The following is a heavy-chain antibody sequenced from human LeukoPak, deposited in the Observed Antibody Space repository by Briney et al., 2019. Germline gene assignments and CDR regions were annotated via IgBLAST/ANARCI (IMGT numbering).Heavy chain of an antibody. V-gene: IGHV5-51*01. J-gene: IGHJ4*02. D-gene: IGHD6-13*01. CDR3: ARQPPEGAAAGTYYFDY. CDR1: GYSFTSYW. Sequence: GESLKISCKGSGYSFTSYWIGWVRQMPGKGLEWMGIIYPGDSDTRYSPSFQGQVTISADKSISTAYLQWSSLKAPDTAMYYCARQPPEGAAAGTYYFDYWGQGTLVTVSS. CDR2: IYPGDSDT.